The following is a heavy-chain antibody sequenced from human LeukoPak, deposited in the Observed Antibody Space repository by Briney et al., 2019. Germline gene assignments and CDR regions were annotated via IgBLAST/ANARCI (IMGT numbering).Heavy chain of an antibody. CDR3: AKVTGSGSYLADAFDI. CDR2: ISGSGGST. V-gene: IGHV3-23*01. D-gene: IGHD3-10*01. Sequence: GGSLRLSCAASGVTFSSYAMNWVRQAPGKGLEWVSGISGSGGSTYYGDSVRGRFTVSRDNSKNTLYLQMKSLSAEDTAVYYCAKVTGSGSYLADAFDIWGHGTVVTVSS. CDR1: GVTFSSYA. J-gene: IGHJ3*02.